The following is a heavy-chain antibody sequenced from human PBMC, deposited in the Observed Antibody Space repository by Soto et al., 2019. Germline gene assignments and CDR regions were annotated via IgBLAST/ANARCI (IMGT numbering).Heavy chain of an antibody. V-gene: IGHV3-73*01. CDR3: TSDTARVYYGMDV. D-gene: IGHD5-18*01. J-gene: IGHJ6*02. Sequence: PGGSLRLSCAASGFTFSGSAMHWVRQASGKGLEWVGRIRSKANSYATAYAVSVKGRFTISRDDSKNTAYLQMNSLKTEDTAVYYCTSDTARVYYGMDVWGQGTTVTVSS. CDR2: IRSKANSYAT. CDR1: GFTFSGSA.